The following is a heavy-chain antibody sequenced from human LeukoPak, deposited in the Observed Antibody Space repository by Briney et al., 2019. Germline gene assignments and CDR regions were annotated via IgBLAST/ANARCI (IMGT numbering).Heavy chain of an antibody. V-gene: IGHV3-7*01. Sequence: GGSLRLSCEVSGLIFRSYWMSWVRQAPGKGLEWVANINQEGSEKYFEDSVKGRFTISRDNAKNSLHLQTNTLRAEDTAVYYCARERDGRFFDYWGQGTLVTVSS. CDR2: INQEGSEK. D-gene: IGHD5-24*01. CDR3: ARERDGRFFDY. CDR1: GLIFRSYW. J-gene: IGHJ4*02.